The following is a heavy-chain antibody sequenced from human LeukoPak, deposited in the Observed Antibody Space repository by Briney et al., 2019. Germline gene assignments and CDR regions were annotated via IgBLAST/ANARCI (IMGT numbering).Heavy chain of an antibody. J-gene: IGHJ4*02. CDR1: GGSISSYY. V-gene: IGHV4-59*08. D-gene: IGHD3-10*01. CDR3: AGHDSNFGSGSYPLGY. Sequence: SGTLSLTCTVSGGSISSYYWSWIRQPPGKGLEWIGYSHYSGSANLNPSLKSRVTMSVDTSKNQFSLKLSSVTAADTAVYYCAGHDSNFGSGSYPLGYWGQGTLVTVSS. CDR2: SHYSGSA.